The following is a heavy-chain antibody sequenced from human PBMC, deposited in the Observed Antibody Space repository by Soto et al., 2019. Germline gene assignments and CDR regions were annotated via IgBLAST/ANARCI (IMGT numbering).Heavy chain of an antibody. V-gene: IGHV5-51*01. D-gene: IGHD3-9*01. CDR3: ARHGVGDILSGLPDY. Sequence: AESMKISCKGSGYSFTSYWIGWVRQMPVKGLEWMGIIYPGDSDTRYSPSFQGQVTISADKSISTAYLQWSSLKASDTAMYYCARHGVGDILSGLPDYWGQGTLVIGSS. CDR2: IYPGDSDT. CDR1: GYSFTSYW. J-gene: IGHJ4*02.